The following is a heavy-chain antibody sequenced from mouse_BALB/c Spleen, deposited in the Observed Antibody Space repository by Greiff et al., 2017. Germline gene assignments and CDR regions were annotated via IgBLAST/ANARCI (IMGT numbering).Heavy chain of an antibody. CDR3: ARKENYYGGAMDY. CDR1: GFSLTSYG. V-gene: IGHV2-2*02. D-gene: IGHD1-1*01. Sequence: VKLVESGPGLVQPSQSLSITCTVSGFSLTSYGVHWVRQSPGKGLEWLGVIWSGGSTDYNAAFISRLSISKDNSKSQVFFKMNSLQANDTAIYYCARKENYYGGAMDYWGQGTSVTVSS. CDR2: IWSGGST. J-gene: IGHJ4*01.